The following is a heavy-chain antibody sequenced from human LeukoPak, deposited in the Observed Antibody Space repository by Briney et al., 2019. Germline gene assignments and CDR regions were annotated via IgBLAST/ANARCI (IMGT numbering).Heavy chain of an antibody. Sequence: PGGSLRLSCAASGFHFSSYRMNWVRQAPRRGRQWVSYISSISSTKYYADSVKGRFTISRDNAKNSLYLQMNSLRAEDTAVYYCARVLSVSYYGSGSYYPDYWGQGTLVTVSS. CDR1: GFHFSSYR. CDR3: ARVLSVSYYGSGSYYPDY. J-gene: IGHJ4*02. D-gene: IGHD3-10*01. CDR2: ISSISSTK. V-gene: IGHV3-48*01.